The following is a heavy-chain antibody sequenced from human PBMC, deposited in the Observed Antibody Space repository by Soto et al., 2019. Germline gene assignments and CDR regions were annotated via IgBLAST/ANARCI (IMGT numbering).Heavy chain of an antibody. D-gene: IGHD6-13*01. Sequence: SETLSLTCTVSGGSISSYYWSWIRQPPGKGLEWIGYIYYSGSTNYNPSLKSRVTISVDTSKNQFSLKLSSVTAADTAVYYCARVGGDIAAAAVNWFDPWGQGTLVTVSS. CDR1: GGSISSYY. CDR2: IYYSGST. J-gene: IGHJ5*02. CDR3: ARVGGDIAAAAVNWFDP. V-gene: IGHV4-59*01.